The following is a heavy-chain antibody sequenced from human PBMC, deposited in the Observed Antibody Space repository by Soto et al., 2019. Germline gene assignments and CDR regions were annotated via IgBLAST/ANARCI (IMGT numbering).Heavy chain of an antibody. CDR3: ARDPHEFGNSYCSDP. Sequence: ASVQVSGKASGYPFDTYGINWVRQAPGQRPEWMGWISAYNGQTDYAQNFQGRVTMAPDTSTNTACMELRNLRSDDTAGYYCARDPHEFGNSYCSDPWGPGTIATVST. CDR1: GYPFDTYG. D-gene: IGHD3-10*01. V-gene: IGHV1-18*01. J-gene: IGHJ5*02. CDR2: ISAYNGQT.